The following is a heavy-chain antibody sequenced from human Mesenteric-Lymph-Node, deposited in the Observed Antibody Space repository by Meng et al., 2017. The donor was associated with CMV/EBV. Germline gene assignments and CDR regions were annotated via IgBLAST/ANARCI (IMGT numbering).Heavy chain of an antibody. CDR1: GGSFSGYY. CDR2: INHSGSA. J-gene: IGHJ4*02. V-gene: IGHV4-34*01. CDR3: ARFGGVIIPPYLFDY. D-gene: IGHD3-16*01. Sequence: GSLRLSCAVDGGSFSGYYWSWIRQPPGKGLEWIGEINHSGSANYNPSLKSRVTISVDTSKNQFSLKLTSVTAADTAVYYCARFGGVIIPPYLFDYWGQGTLVTVSS.